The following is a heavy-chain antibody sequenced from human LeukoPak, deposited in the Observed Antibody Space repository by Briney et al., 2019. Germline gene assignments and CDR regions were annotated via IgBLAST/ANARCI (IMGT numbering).Heavy chain of an antibody. D-gene: IGHD4/OR15-4a*01. Sequence: ASVKVSCKASGYTFTSYYIHWVRQAPGQGPEWMGIINPSGDSTSYAQKFQGRVTMTRDMSTSTVYMDLSSLRSDDTAVYYCARDLTGDYYYYMDVWGKGTTVTVSS. V-gene: IGHV1-46*01. CDR3: ARDLTGDYYYYMDV. CDR1: GYTFTSYY. CDR2: INPSGDST. J-gene: IGHJ6*03.